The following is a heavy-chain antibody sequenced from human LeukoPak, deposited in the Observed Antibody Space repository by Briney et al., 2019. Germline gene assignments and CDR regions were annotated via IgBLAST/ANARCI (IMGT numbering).Heavy chain of an antibody. J-gene: IGHJ5*02. Sequence: ASVKVSCKASGYTFTNYGISWVRQAPGQGLEWMGWISAYNGNTNYAQKLQDRVTMTTDTSTSTAYMELRSLRSDDTAVYYCARPLPLYCSGGSCPNWFDPWGQGTLVTVSS. V-gene: IGHV1-18*01. D-gene: IGHD2-15*01. CDR1: GYTFTNYG. CDR3: ARPLPLYCSGGSCPNWFDP. CDR2: ISAYNGNT.